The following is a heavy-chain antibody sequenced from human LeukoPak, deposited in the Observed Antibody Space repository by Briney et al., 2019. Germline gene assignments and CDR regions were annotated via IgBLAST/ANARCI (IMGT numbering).Heavy chain of an antibody. CDR3: AKHGDGYLY. CDR2: INNAGVNT. CDR1: GFTFRDYG. J-gene: IGHJ4*02. V-gene: IGHV3-23*01. D-gene: IGHD5-24*01. Sequence: QSGGSLRLSCAASGFTFRDYGMSWVRQAPGKGLEWVSSINNAGVNTHYADSVKGRFTISRDNSKNTLYLQMNSLRAEDTAVYYCAKHGDGYLYWGQGTLVTVSS.